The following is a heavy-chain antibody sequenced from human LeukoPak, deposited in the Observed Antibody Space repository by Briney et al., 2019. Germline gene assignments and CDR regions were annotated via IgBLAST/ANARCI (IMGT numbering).Heavy chain of an antibody. D-gene: IGHD3-9*01. CDR3: ARVRYFDWVSTAGYMDV. Sequence: ASVKVSCKASGYTFTSYGISWVRQAPGQRLEWMGWISAHNGEMNYAQKLQGRVTMTKDTSTRTGYMELRSLRSDDTAVYYCARVRYFDWVSTAGYMDVWGKGNTVTVSS. CDR2: ISAHNGEM. J-gene: IGHJ6*03. V-gene: IGHV1-18*01. CDR1: GYTFTSYG.